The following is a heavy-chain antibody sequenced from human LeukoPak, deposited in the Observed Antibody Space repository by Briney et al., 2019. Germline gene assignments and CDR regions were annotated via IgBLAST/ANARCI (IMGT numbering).Heavy chain of an antibody. D-gene: IGHD3-3*01. V-gene: IGHV3-30-3*01. Sequence: GGSLRLSCAASGFTFSSYAMHWVRQAPGKGLEWVAVISYDGSNKYYADSVKGRFTISRDNSKNTLYLQMNSLRAEDTAVYYCAIHLDDFWSGYFGYWGQGTLVTVSS. CDR2: ISYDGSNK. CDR1: GFTFSSYA. J-gene: IGHJ4*02. CDR3: AIHLDDFWSGYFGY.